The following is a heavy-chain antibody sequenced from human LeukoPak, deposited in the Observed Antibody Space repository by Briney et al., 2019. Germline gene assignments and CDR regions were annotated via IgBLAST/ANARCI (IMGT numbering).Heavy chain of an antibody. CDR2: IYTSGSA. Sequence: PSETLSLTCTVSGGSISSYYWSWIRQPAGKGLEWIGRIYTSGSANYNPSLKSRVTMSVDTSKNQFSLKLSSVTAADTAVYYCAGDLGATTVTKSGNAFDIWGQGTMVTVSS. V-gene: IGHV4-4*07. CDR3: AGDLGATTVTKSGNAFDI. CDR1: GGSISSYY. D-gene: IGHD4-17*01. J-gene: IGHJ3*02.